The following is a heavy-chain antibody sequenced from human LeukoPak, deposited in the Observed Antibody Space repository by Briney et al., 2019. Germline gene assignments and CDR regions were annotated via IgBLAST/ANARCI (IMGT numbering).Heavy chain of an antibody. V-gene: IGHV3-7*01. Sequence: PGGSLRLSCAASGFTFSSYWMSWVRQAPGKGLEWVANIKQDGSEKYYVDSVKGRFTISRDNAKNSLYLQMNSLRAEDTAVYYCARDLILLRFLERLEDAFDIWGQGTMVTVSS. CDR2: IKQDGSEK. CDR3: ARDLILLRFLERLEDAFDI. J-gene: IGHJ3*02. CDR1: GFTFSSYW. D-gene: IGHD3-3*01.